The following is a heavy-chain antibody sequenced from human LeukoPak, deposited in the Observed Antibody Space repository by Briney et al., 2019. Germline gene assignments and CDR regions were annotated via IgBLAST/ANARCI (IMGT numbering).Heavy chain of an antibody. V-gene: IGHV3-48*01. D-gene: IGHD5-24*01. CDR1: GFTFSSYS. J-gene: IGHJ4*02. CDR2: ISSSSSTI. Sequence: GGSLRLSCAASGFTFSSYSMNWVRQAPGKGLEWVSYISSSSSTIYYADSVKGRFTISRDNAKNSLYLQMNSLRAEDTAVYYCARDWDGYNLYLDYWGQGTLVTVSS. CDR3: ARDWDGYNLYLDY.